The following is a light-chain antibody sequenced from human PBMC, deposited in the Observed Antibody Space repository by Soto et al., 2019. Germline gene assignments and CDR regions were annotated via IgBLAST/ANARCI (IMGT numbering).Light chain of an antibody. Sequence: QSAMTQPASVSGSPGQSITISCTGTSSDVGGYNSVSWYQHHPGKAPKLMIFDVSDRPSGVSSRFSGSKSGNTASLTISGLQAEDEADYSCSSYTTSSTPHYVFGPGTKVTVL. CDR2: DVS. CDR1: SSDVGGYNS. CDR3: SSYTTSSTPHYV. J-gene: IGLJ1*01. V-gene: IGLV2-14*03.